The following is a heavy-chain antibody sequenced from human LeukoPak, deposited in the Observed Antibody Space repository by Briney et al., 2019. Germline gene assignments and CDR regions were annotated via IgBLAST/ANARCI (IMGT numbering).Heavy chain of an antibody. CDR1: GFKFNSYA. CDR3: ATSPGLGYSTSLTGVDY. Sequence: GSLRLSCAASGFKFNSYAMSWVRQAPGKGLEWVSSISSSSGYIYYTDSVKGRFTISRDNAKNSLYLQMNSLRADDTAVYYCATSPGLGYSTSLTGVDYWGQGTLVTVSS. CDR2: ISSSSGYI. V-gene: IGHV3-21*01. D-gene: IGHD6-6*01. J-gene: IGHJ4*02.